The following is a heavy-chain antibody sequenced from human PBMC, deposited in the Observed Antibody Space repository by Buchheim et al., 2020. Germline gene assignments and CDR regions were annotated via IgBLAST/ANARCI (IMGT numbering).Heavy chain of an antibody. CDR2: MYPNSVNT. D-gene: IGHD6-13*01. CDR1: GYTFTSYD. V-gene: IGHV1-8*01. CDR3: ARGPIAAGWHYYDYYMDV. Sequence: QVQLVQSGAEVKKPGASVKVSCKASGYTFTSYDINWVRQATGQGLEWMGWMYPNSVNTVSPQKFQGRVPLPRNPSLSTAYMERSSLRSEDTAVYYCARGPIAAGWHYYDYYMDVWGKGTT. J-gene: IGHJ6*03.